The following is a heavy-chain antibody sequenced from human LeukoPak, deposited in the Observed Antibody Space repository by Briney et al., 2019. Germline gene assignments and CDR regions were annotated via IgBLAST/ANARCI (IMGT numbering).Heavy chain of an antibody. D-gene: IGHD3-22*01. CDR3: ATGTYYYDPDAFDI. CDR2: FDPEDGET. J-gene: IGHJ3*02. CDR1: GYTLTELS. V-gene: IGHV1-24*01. Sequence: ASVTVSCKVSGYTLTELSMHWVRQAPGKGLEWMGGFDPEDGETIYAQKFQGRVTMTEDTSTDTAYMELSSLRSEDTAVYYCATGTYYYDPDAFDIWGQGTMVTVSS.